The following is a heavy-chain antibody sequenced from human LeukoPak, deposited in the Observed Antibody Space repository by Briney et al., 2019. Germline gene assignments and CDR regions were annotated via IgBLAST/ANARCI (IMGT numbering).Heavy chain of an antibody. J-gene: IGHJ4*02. CDR2: INPNSGDT. Sequence: GASVKVSCKASGYTFTAYYMHWVRQAPGQGLEWMGWINPNSGDTNYAQKFRGRVTITADKSTRTAYMELSSLRSEDTAVYYCARDNDSRDPPHFDYWGQGTLVTVSS. CDR3: ARDNDSRDPPHFDY. V-gene: IGHV1-2*02. CDR1: GYTFTAYY. D-gene: IGHD3-16*01.